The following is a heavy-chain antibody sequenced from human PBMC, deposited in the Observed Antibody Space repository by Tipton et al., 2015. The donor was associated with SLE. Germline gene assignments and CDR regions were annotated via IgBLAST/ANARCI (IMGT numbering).Heavy chain of an antibody. CDR1: GFTFSSYA. V-gene: IGHV3-23*01. CDR2: ISGSGGST. CDR3: AKRHSSSRRPVDY. D-gene: IGHD6-6*01. J-gene: IGHJ4*02. Sequence: SLRLSCAASGFTFSSYAMTWVRQAPGKGLEWVSGISGSGGSTYCADSVKGRFTISRDNSKNTLYLQMNSLRAEDTAVYYCAKRHSSSRRPVDYWGQGTLVTVSS.